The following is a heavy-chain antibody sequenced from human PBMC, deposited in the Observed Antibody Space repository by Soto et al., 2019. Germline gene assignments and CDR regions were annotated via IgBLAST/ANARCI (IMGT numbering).Heavy chain of an antibody. V-gene: IGHV3-48*03. D-gene: IGHD3-22*01. J-gene: IGHJ3*02. CDR3: ARDVDYYVSSGDRGGAFDI. CDR1: GFTFSSYE. Sequence: PGGSLRLSCAASGFTFSSYEMHWVRQAPGKGLEWGSYISTSGNMIHYADSVKGRFTISRDNAKNSLYLQMNRLRAEDTAVYYCARDVDYYVSSGDRGGAFDIWGQGTMVTVSS. CDR2: ISTSGNMI.